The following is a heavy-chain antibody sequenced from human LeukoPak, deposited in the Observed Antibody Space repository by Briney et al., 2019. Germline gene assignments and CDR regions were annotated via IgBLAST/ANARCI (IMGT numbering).Heavy chain of an antibody. CDR2: IYYSGST. J-gene: IGHJ5*02. V-gene: IGHV4-59*01. D-gene: IGHD6-19*01. Sequence: SETLSLTCTVSGGSISTYSWTWIRQPPGKGLEWIGHIYYSGSTNYNPSLKSRVTLSIDTSKNQFSLKVSSVTAADTAVYYCARAHSSGWPHMFDPWGQGTLVTVPS. CDR1: GGSISTYS. CDR3: ARAHSSGWPHMFDP.